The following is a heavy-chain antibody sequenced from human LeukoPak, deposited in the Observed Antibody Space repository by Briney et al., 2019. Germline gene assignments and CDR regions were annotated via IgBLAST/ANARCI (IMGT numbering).Heavy chain of an antibody. CDR2: ISWNSGSI. V-gene: IGHV3-9*01. J-gene: IGHJ3*02. D-gene: IGHD1-1*01. CDR1: GFTFDDYA. CDR3: ARVGPLYGWNDEFDAFDI. Sequence: GGSLRLSCAASGFTFDDYAMHWVRQAPGKGLEWVSGISWNSGSIGYADSVKGRFTISRDNAKNSLYLQMNSLRAEDTAVYYCARVGPLYGWNDEFDAFDIWGQGTMVTVSS.